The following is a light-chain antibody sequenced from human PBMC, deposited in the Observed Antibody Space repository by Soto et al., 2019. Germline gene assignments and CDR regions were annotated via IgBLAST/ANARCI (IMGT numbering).Light chain of an antibody. Sequence: IVMTQSPLSLPVTPGERASISCRSNQSLLHNNGYDYLYWYVQKTGQSPQLLSYVGSNRASGVPDRFSGSGSGTDFTLKISRVEAADVGVYYCMQALQSLTFGQGTRLEIK. CDR1: QSLLHNNGYDY. V-gene: IGKV2-28*01. CDR2: VGS. J-gene: IGKJ5*01. CDR3: MQALQSLT.